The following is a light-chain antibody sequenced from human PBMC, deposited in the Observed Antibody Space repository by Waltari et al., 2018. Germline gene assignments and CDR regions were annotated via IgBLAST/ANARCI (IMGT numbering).Light chain of an antibody. CDR3: SSRDSSASHVL. Sequence: SSELTQDPAVSVALGQTVRITCQGASLRTPSAIWYQQKSGQAPILVLFGKNKRPSGIPDRFSGYNSETTTSLTITGAQAEDEADYYCSSRDSSASHVLFAGGTKLTVL. CDR1: SLRTPS. J-gene: IGLJ2*01. V-gene: IGLV3-19*01. CDR2: GKN.